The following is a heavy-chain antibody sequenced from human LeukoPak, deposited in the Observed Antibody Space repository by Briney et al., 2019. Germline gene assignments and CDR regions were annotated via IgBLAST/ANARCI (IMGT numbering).Heavy chain of an antibody. CDR1: GYTFNTYG. Sequence: ASVKVSCKASGYTFNTYGIIRVRQAPGQGLEWMGWISAYNGDTTYAQKLQSRVTLTTDASTSTAYMELRSLRSDDTAVYYCARESTGGSLEIDYWGQGTLVTVSS. CDR2: ISAYNGDT. V-gene: IGHV1-18*01. CDR3: ARESTGGSLEIDY. J-gene: IGHJ4*02. D-gene: IGHD2-8*02.